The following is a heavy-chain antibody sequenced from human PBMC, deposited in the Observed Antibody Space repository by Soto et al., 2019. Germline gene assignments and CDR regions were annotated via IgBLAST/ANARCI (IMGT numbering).Heavy chain of an antibody. CDR1: GFRLSDSA. J-gene: IGHJ6*03. Sequence: EVQLLESGGGLVQPGGSLRLSCAASGFRLSDSAVSWVRQAPGKGLEWVSSLTVTGDSAFYSDSVKGRFTISRDISKSTLYLQMNSLRAEDTAVYYCAKNGCSYPACYPYYYYVDVRGRGTTVTVSS. CDR3: AKNGCSYPACYPYYYYVDV. V-gene: IGHV3-23*01. CDR2: LTVTGDSA. D-gene: IGHD2-15*01.